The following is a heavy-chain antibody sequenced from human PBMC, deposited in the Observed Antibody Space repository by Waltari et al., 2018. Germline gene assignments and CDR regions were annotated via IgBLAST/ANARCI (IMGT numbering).Heavy chain of an antibody. CDR2: IKQDGSEK. J-gene: IGHJ4*02. Sequence: EVQLVESGGGLAQPGGSLRRPCSAFGLGFSNHWMTWVRQASGKGPEWVANIKQDGSEKYYMDSVKGRFTISRDNAKNSLYLQMNNLRVEDTAVYYCTRGGRDSSWYWRDWGQGTLVTVSS. D-gene: IGHD6-13*01. CDR3: TRGGRDSSWYWRD. CDR1: GLGFSNHW. V-gene: IGHV3-7*01.